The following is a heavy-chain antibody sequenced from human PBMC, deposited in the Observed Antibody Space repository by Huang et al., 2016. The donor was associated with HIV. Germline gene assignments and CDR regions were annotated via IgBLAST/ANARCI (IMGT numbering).Heavy chain of an antibody. CDR1: GGSFSGYF. J-gene: IGHJ5*01. CDR3: AREIMISFGGPFDS. D-gene: IGHD3-16*01. CDR2: INQAGVT. Sequence: QVQLEQWGAGLLKPSETLSLTCVVYGGSFSGYFWNWIRQSPGKGLEWMGQINQAGVTDYNPSLKSRATISVDTSKNQFSLKLTSVTAADTAIYYCAREIMISFGGPFDSWGHGNLVTVSS. V-gene: IGHV4-34*02.